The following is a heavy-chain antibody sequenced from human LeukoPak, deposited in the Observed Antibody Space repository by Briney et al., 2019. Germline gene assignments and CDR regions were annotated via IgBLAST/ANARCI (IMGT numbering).Heavy chain of an antibody. Sequence: GGSLRLSCVASGFTFSSYSMNWVRQAPGKGLEWVSSISSSSSYIYYADSVKGRFTISRDNAKNSLYLQMNSLRAEDTAVYYCARPRSSTRYYDFWSGYYHYYYYYMDVWGKGTTVTVSS. D-gene: IGHD3-3*01. CDR1: GFTFSSYS. V-gene: IGHV3-21*01. CDR2: ISSSSSYI. J-gene: IGHJ6*03. CDR3: ARPRSSTRYYDFWSGYYHYYYYYMDV.